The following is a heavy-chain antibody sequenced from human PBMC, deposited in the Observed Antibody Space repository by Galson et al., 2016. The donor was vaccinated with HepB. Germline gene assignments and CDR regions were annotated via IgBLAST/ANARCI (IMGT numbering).Heavy chain of an antibody. D-gene: IGHD6-13*01. CDR2: ISAGDAGT. J-gene: IGHJ4*02. CDR3: AKGGLGSSWFPSFYC. V-gene: IGHV3-23*01. CDR1: GFTSDSYA. Sequence: SLRLSCAASGFTSDSYAMSWVRQAPGKGLEWVSSISAGDAGTYYADSVKGRFTVSRDNSKNTLSLQVNSLRGEDTAVNYCAKGGLGSSWFPSFYCWGQGTVVTVSS.